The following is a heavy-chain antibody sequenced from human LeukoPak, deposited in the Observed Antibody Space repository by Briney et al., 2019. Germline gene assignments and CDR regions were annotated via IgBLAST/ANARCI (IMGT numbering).Heavy chain of an antibody. V-gene: IGHV3-53*01. J-gene: IGHJ3*02. CDR1: GFTVSSNY. Sequence: GGSLRLSCAASGFTVSSNYMSWVRQAPGKGLEGVSVFYGGGTTYYADSVKGRFTISRDNAKNSLYLQMNSLRAEDTAVYYCARDLRGKGDAFDIWGQGTMVTVSS. CDR3: ARDLRGKGDAFDI. CDR2: FYGGGTT.